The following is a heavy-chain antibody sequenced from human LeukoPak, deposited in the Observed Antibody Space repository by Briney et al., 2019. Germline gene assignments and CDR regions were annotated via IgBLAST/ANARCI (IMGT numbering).Heavy chain of an antibody. V-gene: IGHV4-59*08. J-gene: IGHJ4*02. CDR3: ARTRSNYPDY. Sequence: PSETLSLTCTVSGGSISSYYWSWIRQPPGKGLEWIGYIYYSGSTNYNPSLKSRVTISVDTSKNQFSLKLSSVTAADTAVYYCARTRSNYPDYWGQGTLVTVSS. CDR2: IYYSGST. CDR1: GGSISSYY.